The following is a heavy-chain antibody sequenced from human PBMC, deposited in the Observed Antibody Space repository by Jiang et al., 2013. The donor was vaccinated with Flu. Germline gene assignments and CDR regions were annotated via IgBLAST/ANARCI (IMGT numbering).Heavy chain of an antibody. D-gene: IGHD1-1*01. CDR3: ARKTGTTDYFDY. CDR1: GDSVSSNSAA. J-gene: IGHJ4*02. V-gene: IGHV6-1*01. CDR2: TYYRSKWYN. Sequence: QTLSLTCAISGDSVSSNSAAWNWIRQSPSRGLEWLGRTYYRSKWYNDYAESVKSRININPDTSKNQFSLHLNSVTPEDTAVYYCARKTGTTDYFDYWGQGTLVTVSS.